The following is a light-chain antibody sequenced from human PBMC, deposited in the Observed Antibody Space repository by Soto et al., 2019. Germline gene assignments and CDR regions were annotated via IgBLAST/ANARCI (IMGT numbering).Light chain of an antibody. CDR2: GAS. CDR1: QSVSNNY. Sequence: IVVTQSPCTLALSQGERATLSCRASQSVSNNYLAWYQQKPGQAPRLLIYGASNRATGIPDRFSGSGSGTDFTLTISRLEPEDFAVYYCQQYGSSGTFGQGTKVDIK. J-gene: IGKJ1*01. V-gene: IGKV3-20*01. CDR3: QQYGSSGT.